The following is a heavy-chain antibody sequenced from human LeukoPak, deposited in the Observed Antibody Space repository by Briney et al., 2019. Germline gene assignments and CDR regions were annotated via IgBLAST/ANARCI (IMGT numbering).Heavy chain of an antibody. Sequence: SETLSLTCTVSRGSISSYYWSWIRQPAGKGLEWIGRFYTSGSTNYNPSLKSRVTMSVDTSKNQFSLKLSSVTAADTAVYYCAGDHYDSSGRHDAFDIWGQGTMVTVSS. J-gene: IGHJ3*02. D-gene: IGHD3-22*01. CDR2: FYTSGST. CDR3: AGDHYDSSGRHDAFDI. CDR1: RGSISSYY. V-gene: IGHV4-4*07.